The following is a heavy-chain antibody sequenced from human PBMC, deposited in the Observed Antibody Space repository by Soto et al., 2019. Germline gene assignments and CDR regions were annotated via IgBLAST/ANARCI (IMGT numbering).Heavy chain of an antibody. J-gene: IGHJ4*02. V-gene: IGHV3-23*01. Sequence: EVQLLESGGGLVQPGGSLRLSCAASGFTFSNYAMNWVRQAPGKGLEWVSTISSSSGRTYYADSVKGRFTISRDNTKNFLYLQMNSLRGDDTAVYYCAKVGSERYSGQHSDYWGQGTLVTISS. D-gene: IGHD5-12*01. CDR1: GFTFSNYA. CDR3: AKVGSERYSGQHSDY. CDR2: ISSSSGRT.